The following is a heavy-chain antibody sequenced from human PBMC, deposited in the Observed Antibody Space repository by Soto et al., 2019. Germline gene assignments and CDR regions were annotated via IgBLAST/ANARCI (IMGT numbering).Heavy chain of an antibody. CDR1: GGSISSSSYY. CDR2: IYYSGST. D-gene: IGHD2-2*01. Sequence: QLQLQESGPGLVKPSETLSLTCTVSGGSISSSSYYWGWIRQPPGKGLEWIGSIYYSGSTYYNPSLKSRVTISVDTSKNQFSLKLSSVTAADTAVYYCARLGYCISTSCYANDYWGQGTLVTVSS. J-gene: IGHJ4*02. V-gene: IGHV4-39*01. CDR3: ARLGYCISTSCYANDY.